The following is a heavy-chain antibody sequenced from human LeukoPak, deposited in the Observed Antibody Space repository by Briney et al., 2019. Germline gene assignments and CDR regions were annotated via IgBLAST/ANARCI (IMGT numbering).Heavy chain of an antibody. V-gene: IGHV4-39*07. Sequence: KPSETLSLTCTVSGGSISSSSYYWGWIRHPPGKALEWIGEINRSGSTNYNPSLKSRVTISVDTSKNQFSLKLSSVTAADTAVYYCARGISAAAKNWFDPWGQGTLVTVSS. D-gene: IGHD6-13*01. CDR1: GGSISSSSYY. J-gene: IGHJ5*02. CDR3: ARGISAAAKNWFDP. CDR2: INRSGST.